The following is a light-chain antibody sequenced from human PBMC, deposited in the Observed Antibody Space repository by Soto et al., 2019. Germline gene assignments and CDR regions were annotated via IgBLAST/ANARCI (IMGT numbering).Light chain of an antibody. CDR1: SSNIGRNS. CDR2: VNN. Sequence: QSVLIQPPSASGTPGQRVTISCSGSSSNIGRNSVNWYQQLPGTAPRLVIYVNNQRPSGVSARFSGSRSGTTASLAISGLQAEAEADYYCAAWDDSLSVVFGGGTKLTVL. J-gene: IGLJ2*01. CDR3: AAWDDSLSVV. V-gene: IGLV1-44*01.